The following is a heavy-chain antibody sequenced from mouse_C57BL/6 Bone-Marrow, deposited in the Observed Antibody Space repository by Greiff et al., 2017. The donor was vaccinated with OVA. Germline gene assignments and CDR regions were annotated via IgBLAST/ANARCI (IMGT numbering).Heavy chain of an antibody. CDR3: ARGVLYPYAMDY. V-gene: IGHV1-59*01. CDR2: IDPSDSYT. D-gene: IGHD2-12*01. CDR1: GYTFTSYW. Sequence: QVQLQQPGAELVRPGTSVKLSCKASGYTFTSYWMHWVKQRPGQGLEWIGVIDPSDSYTNYNQKFKGKATLTVDTSSSTAYMQLSSLTSEDSAVYYCARGVLYPYAMDYWGQGTSVTVSS. J-gene: IGHJ4*01.